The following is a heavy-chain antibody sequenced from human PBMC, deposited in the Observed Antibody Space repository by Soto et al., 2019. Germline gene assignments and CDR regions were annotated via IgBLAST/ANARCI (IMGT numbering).Heavy chain of an antibody. CDR2: IYYSGST. CDR1: GGSISSYY. J-gene: IGHJ6*02. CDR3: ARDMTAYGMDV. Sequence: QVQLQESGPGLVKPSETLSLTCTVSGGSISSYYWSWIRQPPGKGLEWIGYIYYSGSTNYNPSLKSRVTISVDTSKNQSSRKLSSVTAADTAVYYCARDMTAYGMDVWGQGTTVTVSS. V-gene: IGHV4-59*01.